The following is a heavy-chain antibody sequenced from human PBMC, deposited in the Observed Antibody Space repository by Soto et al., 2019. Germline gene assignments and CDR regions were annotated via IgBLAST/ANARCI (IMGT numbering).Heavy chain of an antibody. V-gene: IGHV3-15*07. Sequence: EVQLVESGGGLVEPGGSLRLSCAASGFTFSSAWINWVRQTPGRGLEWVGRIKSEADGGTTDFAARVRGRLVISRDDSRDMMFMHMISLRPEHTRVYSCTTASLFTRMLVRFDFWGLGTLVS. D-gene: IGHD3-10*02. CDR3: TTASLFTRMLVRFDF. CDR2: IKSEADGGTT. J-gene: IGHJ4*01. CDR1: GFTFSSAW.